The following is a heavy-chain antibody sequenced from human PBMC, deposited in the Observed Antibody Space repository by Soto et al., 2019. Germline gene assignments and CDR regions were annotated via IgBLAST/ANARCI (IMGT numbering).Heavy chain of an antibody. CDR2: INPSGGST. J-gene: IGHJ6*02. V-gene: IGHV1-46*01. CDR1: GYTFTSYY. D-gene: IGHD6-6*01. CDR3: AREVQLGSSYYYYGMDV. Sequence: XSVKVSCKASGYTFTSYYMHWVRQAPGQGLEWMGIINPSGGSTSYAQKFQGRVTMTRDTSTSTVYMELSSLRSEDTAVYYCAREVQLGSSYYYYGMDVWGQGTTVTVSS.